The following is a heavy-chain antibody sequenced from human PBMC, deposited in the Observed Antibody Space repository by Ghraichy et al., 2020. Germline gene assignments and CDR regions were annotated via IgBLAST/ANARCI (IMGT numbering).Heavy chain of an antibody. CDR3: TRDPGNTGWGFDF. CDR1: GDTVSSNTAT. J-gene: IGHJ4*02. D-gene: IGHD4-23*01. V-gene: IGHV6-1*01. CDR2: TYYRSRWYA. Sequence: SQTLSLTCAISGDTVSSNTATWNWVRQSPSRGLEWLGRTYYRSRWYADYAASVKGRIVINLDTSENQFSLHLNFVTPEDTAVYYCTRDPGNTGWGFDFWGQGTLVTVSS.